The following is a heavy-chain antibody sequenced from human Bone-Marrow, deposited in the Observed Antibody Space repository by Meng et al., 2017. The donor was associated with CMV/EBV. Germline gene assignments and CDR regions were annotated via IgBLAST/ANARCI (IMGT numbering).Heavy chain of an antibody. D-gene: IGHD3-22*01. CDR2: IRSRGYGAAT. CDR1: GFIFGDYG. Sequence: GESLKISCTASGFIFGDYGMSWVRQAPGKGLEWVGFIRSRGYGAATEYAASAKGRFTISRDDSKSIVNLQMNSLKTEDTAVYYCTRGDYYDSGAYHFLFDYWGQGTLVTVSS. J-gene: IGHJ4*02. CDR3: TRGDYYDSGAYHFLFDY. V-gene: IGHV3-49*04.